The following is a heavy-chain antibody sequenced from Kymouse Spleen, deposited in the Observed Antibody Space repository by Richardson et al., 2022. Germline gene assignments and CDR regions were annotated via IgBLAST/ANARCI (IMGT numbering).Heavy chain of an antibody. Sequence: QVQLQESGPGLVKPSGTLSLTCAVSGGSISSSNWWSWVRQPPGKGLEWIGEIYHSGSTNYNPSLKSRVTISVDKSKNQFSLKLSSVTAADTAVYYCAREDFHILTGYYKGCF*YLGPRDNGHRLF. CDR2: IYHSGST. CDR3: AREDFHILTGYYKGCF*Y. CDR1: GGSISSSNW. D-gene: IGHD3-9*01. J-gene: IGHJ3*02. V-gene: IGHV4-4*02.